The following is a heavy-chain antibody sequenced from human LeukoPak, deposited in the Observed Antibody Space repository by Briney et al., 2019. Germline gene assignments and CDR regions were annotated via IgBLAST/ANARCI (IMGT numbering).Heavy chain of an antibody. D-gene: IGHD6-19*01. J-gene: IGHJ4*02. CDR2: IKQDGSEE. Sequence: GGSLRLSCAAPGFTFTTYWMMWVRQAPGKGLEWVAKIKQDGSEEYYVDSVRGRFTISRDNAKNSVYLQMNSLRAEDTAVYYCASVAVHYFDYWGQGTLVTVSS. V-gene: IGHV3-7*01. CDR3: ASVAVHYFDY. CDR1: GFTFTTYW.